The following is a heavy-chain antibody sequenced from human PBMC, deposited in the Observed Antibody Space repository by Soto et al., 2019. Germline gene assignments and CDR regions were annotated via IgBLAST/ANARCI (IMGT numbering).Heavy chain of an antibody. CDR2: AYSLGRP. CDR1: GASIDSFY. D-gene: IGHD1-26*01. V-gene: IGHV4-4*07. J-gene: IGHJ6*02. CDR3: ARDLSGTGLDV. Sequence: QVQLHQSGPRLVKTSETLSLICNVSGASIDSFYWTWIRHSAGKGLEYIGRAYSLGRPNYNPALKGRVTISIDRSNNYLSLEMTSVTAADSAVYFCARDLSGTGLDVWGRGTPVSVSS.